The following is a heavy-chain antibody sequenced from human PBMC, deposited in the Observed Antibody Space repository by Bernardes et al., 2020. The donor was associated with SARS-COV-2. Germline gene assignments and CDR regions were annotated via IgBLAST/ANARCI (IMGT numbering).Heavy chain of an antibody. D-gene: IGHD3-3*01. CDR1: GGSISSGGYY. Sequence: SETLSLTCTVSGGSISSGGYYWSWIRQHPGKGLEWIGYIYYSGSTYYNPSLKSRVTISVDTSKNQFSLKLSSVTAADTAVYYCARGIPQSITIFGVVIPGNWFDPWGQGTLVTVSS. CDR3: ARGIPQSITIFGVVIPGNWFDP. J-gene: IGHJ5*02. V-gene: IGHV4-31*03. CDR2: IYYSGST.